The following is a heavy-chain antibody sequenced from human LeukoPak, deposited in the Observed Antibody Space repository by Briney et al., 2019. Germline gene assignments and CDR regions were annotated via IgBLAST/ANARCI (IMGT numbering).Heavy chain of an antibody. CDR2: IYYSGST. J-gene: IGHJ3*02. V-gene: IGHV4-39*01. CDR1: GGSISSSSYY. Sequence: KASETLSLTCTVSGGSISSSSYYWGWIRQPPGKGLECIGSIYYSGSTYYNPSLKSRVTISVDTSKNQFSLKLSSVTAADTAVYYCARQPLGSGWTGAFDIWGQGTMVTVSS. CDR3: ARQPLGSGWTGAFDI. D-gene: IGHD6-19*01.